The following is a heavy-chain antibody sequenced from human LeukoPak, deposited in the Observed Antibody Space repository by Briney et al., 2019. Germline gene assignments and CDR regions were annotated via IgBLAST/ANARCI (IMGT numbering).Heavy chain of an antibody. CDR1: GFTFSSDA. D-gene: IGHD1-7*01. CDR2: ISRSGGDT. J-gene: IGHJ4*02. Sequence: GGSLRLSCAASGFTFSSDAMTWVRQAPGKGLEWVSAISRSGGDTEYADSVKGRFTISRDNSKNTLYLQMNSLGTEDTALYYCAKDWGNYAYYFDHWGQGTLVTVSS. V-gene: IGHV3-23*01. CDR3: AKDWGNYAYYFDH.